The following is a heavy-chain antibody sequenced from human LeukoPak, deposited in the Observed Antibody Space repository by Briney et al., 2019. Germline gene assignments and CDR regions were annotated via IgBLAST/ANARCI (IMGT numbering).Heavy chain of an antibody. CDR1: GFTFSSFG. J-gene: IGHJ4*02. V-gene: IGHV3-33*01. Sequence: PGGSLRLSCAASGFTFSSFGMHWVRQAPGKELEWVAVIWSDGSRKYFGDSVKGRFTISRDNSKNTLYMEMNSLRAEDTAVYYCAREQRGMRRGDWGIFDYWGRGTLVTVSS. CDR2: IWSDGSRK. CDR3: AREQRGMRRGDWGIFDY. D-gene: IGHD2-21*02.